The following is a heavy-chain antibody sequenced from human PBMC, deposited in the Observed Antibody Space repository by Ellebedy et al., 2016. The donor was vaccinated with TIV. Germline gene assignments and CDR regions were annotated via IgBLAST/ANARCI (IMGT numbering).Heavy chain of an antibody. J-gene: IGHJ3*01. D-gene: IGHD1-1*01. Sequence: SETLSLTCAVYGGSFSGYYWMWVRQPPGKGLEWIGEINHGGGAYYNPSLRSRVTISADTSKNHFSLTLTSVTAADTAVYYCARDQRGPNAFDVWGQGTLVTVSS. V-gene: IGHV4-34*01. CDR1: GGSFSGYY. CDR2: INHGGGA. CDR3: ARDQRGPNAFDV.